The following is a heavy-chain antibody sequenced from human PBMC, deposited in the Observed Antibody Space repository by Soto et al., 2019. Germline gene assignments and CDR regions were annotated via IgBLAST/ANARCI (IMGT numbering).Heavy chain of an antibody. D-gene: IGHD3-3*01. CDR1: GGSFSGHS. CDR3: STRAHDTNGYYRFDR. Sequence: SETLSLTCAVYGGSFSGHSCTWIRQSPWKGLEWIGDINHSGRVNYSPSLKSRVTISLDTSKNQFSLTLSAVTAADTAMYYCSTRAHDTNGYYRFDRWGQRTLVTVSS. J-gene: IGHJ5*01. V-gene: IGHV4-34*01. CDR2: INHSGRV.